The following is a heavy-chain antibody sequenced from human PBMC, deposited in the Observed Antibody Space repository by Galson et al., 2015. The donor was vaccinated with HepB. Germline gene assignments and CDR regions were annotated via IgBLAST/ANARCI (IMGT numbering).Heavy chain of an antibody. J-gene: IGHJ4*02. Sequence: QSGAEVKKPGESLRISCKGSGCSFTSYWISWVRQMPGKGLEWMGRIDPSDSYTNYSPSFKGHVTISADKSISTAYLQWSSLKASDTAMYYCARHPPTYYYGSGSYRAGFDYWGQGTLVTVSS. CDR2: IDPSDSYT. CDR1: GCSFTSYW. D-gene: IGHD3-10*01. V-gene: IGHV5-10-1*01. CDR3: ARHPPTYYYGSGSYRAGFDY.